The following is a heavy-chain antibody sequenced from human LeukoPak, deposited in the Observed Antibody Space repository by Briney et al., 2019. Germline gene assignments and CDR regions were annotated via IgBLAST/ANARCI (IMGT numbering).Heavy chain of an antibody. CDR3: ARERRSSSSKRGAFDI. CDR1: GFTFSSYG. D-gene: IGHD6-13*01. CDR2: IWYDGSNK. V-gene: IGHV3-33*01. J-gene: IGHJ3*02. Sequence: GGSLRLSCAASGFTFSSYGMHWVRQAPGKGLEWVAVIWYDGSNKYYADSVKGRFTISRDNSKNTLYLQMNSLRAEDTAVYYCARERRSSSSKRGAFDIWGQGTMVTVSS.